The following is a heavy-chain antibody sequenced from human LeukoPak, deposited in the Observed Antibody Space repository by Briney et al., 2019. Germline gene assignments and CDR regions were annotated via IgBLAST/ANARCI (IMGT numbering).Heavy chain of an antibody. CDR2: IKQDGSGK. Sequence: TGGSLRLCCAASGFTFSSYWMSWVRQATGKGLECVANIKQDGSGKYYVDTVKGRFTISRDNAKNSLYLQMNSLRAEDTAVYYCARDRGGIAVAASTFDYWGQGTLVTVSS. V-gene: IGHV3-7*04. CDR1: GFTFSSYW. J-gene: IGHJ4*02. D-gene: IGHD6-19*01. CDR3: ARDRGGIAVAASTFDY.